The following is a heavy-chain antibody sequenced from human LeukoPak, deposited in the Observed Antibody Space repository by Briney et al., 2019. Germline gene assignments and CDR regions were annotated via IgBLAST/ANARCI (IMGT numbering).Heavy chain of an antibody. CDR1: GYTFTSYG. J-gene: IGHJ4*02. Sequence: ASVKVSCTASGYTFTSYGISWVRQAPGQGLEWMGWISAYNGNTNYAQKLQGRVTMTTDTSTSTAYMELRSLRSDDTAVYYCARDRDTMVRGVPDYWGQGTLVTVSS. V-gene: IGHV1-18*01. CDR3: ARDRDTMVRGVPDY. D-gene: IGHD3-10*01. CDR2: ISAYNGNT.